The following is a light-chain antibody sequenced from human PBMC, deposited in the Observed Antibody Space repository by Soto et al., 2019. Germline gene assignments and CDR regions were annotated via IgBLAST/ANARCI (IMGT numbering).Light chain of an antibody. Sequence: QSVLTQPPSAAGTPGQTVTISFSGSTSNIGSNTVKWYQQLPGTAPRLLFYNDHQRPSGVPDRFSGSKSGTSASLVNSGLQSEDEADYYCSALDDNLNGYVFGTGTKLTVL. CDR1: TSNIGSNT. V-gene: IGLV1-44*01. CDR3: SALDDNLNGYV. J-gene: IGLJ1*01. CDR2: NDH.